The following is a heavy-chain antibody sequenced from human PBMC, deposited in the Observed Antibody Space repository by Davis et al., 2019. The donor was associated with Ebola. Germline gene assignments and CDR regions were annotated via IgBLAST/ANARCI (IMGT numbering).Heavy chain of an antibody. Sequence: SETLSLTCTVSGGSISSYYWSWIRQPPGKGLEWIGYIYYSGSTNYNPSLKSRVTISVDTSKNQISLKLSSVTAADTAVYYCARVNYDFWSGYYSSNWFDPWGQGTLVTVSS. CDR3: ARVNYDFWSGYYSSNWFDP. CDR2: IYYSGST. V-gene: IGHV4-59*01. J-gene: IGHJ5*02. CDR1: GGSISSYY. D-gene: IGHD3-3*01.